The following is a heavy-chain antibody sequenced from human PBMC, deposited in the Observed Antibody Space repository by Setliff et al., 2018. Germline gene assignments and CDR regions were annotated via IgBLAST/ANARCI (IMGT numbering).Heavy chain of an antibody. D-gene: IGHD3-10*01. CDR2: ISWNSGSI. V-gene: IGHV3-9*01. CDR1: GFTFSDHY. CDR3: AKGPPYYYGSGSFVYYYYGMDV. J-gene: IGHJ6*02. Sequence: PGGSLRLSCAASGFTFSDHYMDWVRQAPGKGLEWVSGISWNSGSIGYADSVKGRFTISRDNAKNSLYLQMNSLRAEDTALYYCAKGPPYYYGSGSFVYYYYGMDVWGQGTTVTVSS.